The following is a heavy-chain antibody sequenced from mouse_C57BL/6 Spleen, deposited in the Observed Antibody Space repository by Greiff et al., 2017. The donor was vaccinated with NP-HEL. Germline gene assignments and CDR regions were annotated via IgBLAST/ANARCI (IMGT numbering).Heavy chain of an antibody. V-gene: IGHV1-59*01. CDR1: GYTFTSYW. D-gene: IGHD4-1*01. CDR2: IDPSDSYT. J-gene: IGHJ1*03. Sequence: QVQLQQPGAELVRPGTSVKLSCKASGYTFTSYWMHWVKQRPGQGLEWIGVIDPSDSYTNYNQKFKGKATLTVDTSSSTAYMQRSSLTSEDSAVYYCAKRLGDWYFDVWGTGTTVTVSS. CDR3: AKRLGDWYFDV.